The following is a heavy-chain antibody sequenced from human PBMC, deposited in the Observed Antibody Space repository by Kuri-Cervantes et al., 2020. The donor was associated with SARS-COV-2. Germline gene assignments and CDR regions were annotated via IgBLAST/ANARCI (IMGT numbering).Heavy chain of an antibody. CDR1: GYTFTSYG. V-gene: IGHV1-69*13. CDR2: IIPTLGTA. D-gene: IGHD7-27*01. Sequence: SVKVSCKASGYTFTSYGISWVRQAPGQGLEWMGGIIPTLGTANYAQKFQGRVTITADESTSTAYMELSSLRSEDTAVYYCATFITDWGLYAFDIWGQGTMVTVSS. J-gene: IGHJ3*02. CDR3: ATFITDWGLYAFDI.